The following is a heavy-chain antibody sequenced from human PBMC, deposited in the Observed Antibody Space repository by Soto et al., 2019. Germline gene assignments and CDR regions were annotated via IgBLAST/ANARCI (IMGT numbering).Heavy chain of an antibody. CDR2: ISPTGNT. D-gene: IGHD3-9*01. Sequence: GGSLRLSCTALTGYAMSWVRRGPGKGLEWISTISPTGNTHYADSVEGRFTISRDDSKNTFYLQMNNLRADDTGVYYCAKDPSTGHADLRGQGTLVTVSS. J-gene: IGHJ5*02. V-gene: IGHV3-23*01. CDR3: AKDPSTGHADL. CDR1: TGYA.